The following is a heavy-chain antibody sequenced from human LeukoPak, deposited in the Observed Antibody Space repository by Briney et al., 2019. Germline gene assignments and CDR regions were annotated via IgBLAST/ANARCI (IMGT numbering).Heavy chain of an antibody. D-gene: IGHD2-2*01. CDR3: TTAPSYCSSTSCDY. V-gene: IGHV3-15*01. CDR2: IKSKTDGGTT. Sequence: GGSLRLSCAASGFTFSNAWMSWVRQAPGKGLEWVGRIKSKTDGGTTDYAAPVKGRFTISRDGSKNTLYLQMNSLKTEDTAVYYCTTAPSYCSSTSCDYWGQGTLVTVSS. CDR1: GFTFSNAW. J-gene: IGHJ4*02.